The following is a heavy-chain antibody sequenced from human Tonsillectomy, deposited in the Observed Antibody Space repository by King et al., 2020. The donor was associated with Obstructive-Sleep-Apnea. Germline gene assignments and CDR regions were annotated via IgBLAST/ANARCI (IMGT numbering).Heavy chain of an antibody. CDR1: GFTFSSYA. Sequence: VQLVESGGGVVQPGRSLRLSCAASGFTFSSYAMHWVRQAPGKGLEWVAVISYDVSNKYYAGSVKGRCTISRDNSKNTLYMQKNSLRAEDKAVNYCARGQQGGGVIILAFFDYWGQGTLVTVSS. CDR3: ARGQQGGGVIILAFFDY. D-gene: IGHD3-10*01. V-gene: IGHV3-30-3*01. CDR2: ISYDVSNK. J-gene: IGHJ4*02.